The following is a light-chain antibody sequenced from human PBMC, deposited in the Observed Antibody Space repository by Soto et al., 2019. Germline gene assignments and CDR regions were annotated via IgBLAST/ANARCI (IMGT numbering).Light chain of an antibody. CDR2: EVS. Sequence: SALTQPASVSGTPGQSITISCTGSNSDVGIYDFVSWYQHHPGRAPKLIVSEVSHRPSGVSNRFSGSKSGNTASLTISGLQSEDEADYYCISYTSDDVRYVFGTWTKLTVL. V-gene: IGLV2-14*01. CDR1: NSDVGIYDF. CDR3: ISYTSDDVRYV. J-gene: IGLJ1*01.